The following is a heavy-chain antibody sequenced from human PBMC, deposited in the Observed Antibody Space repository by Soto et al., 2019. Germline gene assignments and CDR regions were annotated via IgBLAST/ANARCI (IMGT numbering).Heavy chain of an antibody. V-gene: IGHV3-30-3*01. CDR1: GFTFSNYA. CDR2: MSYDGSNK. J-gene: IGHJ4*02. Sequence: PGGSLRLSCTASGFTFSNYAMHWVRQAPGRGLEWVAVMSYDGSNKYYRDSVKGRFTISRDNSKNTLYLQMNSLRADDTAVYYCAKDHSSGWYGSNWGQGTLVTVSS. CDR3: AKDHSSGWYGSN. D-gene: IGHD6-19*01.